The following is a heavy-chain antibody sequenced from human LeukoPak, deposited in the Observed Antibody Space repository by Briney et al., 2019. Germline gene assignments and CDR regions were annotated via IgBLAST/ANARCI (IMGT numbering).Heavy chain of an antibody. J-gene: IGHJ4*02. CDR2: ISGSGGRT. CDR3: AIDYDSSGSYFDY. CDR1: GFTFSSYA. D-gene: IGHD3-22*01. Sequence: QPGGSLRLSCAPSGFTFSSYAMSWVRQAPGKGLEWVSLISGSGGRTHYADSVKGRFTISRDNSKNTLYLQMNSLRAEDTAVYYCAIDYDSSGSYFDYWAREPWSPSPQ. V-gene: IGHV3-23*01.